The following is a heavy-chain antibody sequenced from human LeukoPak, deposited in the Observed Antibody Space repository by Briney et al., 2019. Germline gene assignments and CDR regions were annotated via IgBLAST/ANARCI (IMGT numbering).Heavy chain of an antibody. D-gene: IGHD3-10*01. J-gene: IGHJ5*02. CDR3: AREGNYYGSGSTINWFDP. CDR2: INPNSGGT. V-gene: IGHV1-2*02. CDR1: GYTLTGYY. Sequence: GASVKVSCKASGYTLTGYYMHWVRQAPGQGLEWMGWINPNSGGTNYAQKFQGRVTMTRDTSISTAYMELSRLRSDDTAVYYCAREGNYYGSGSTINWFDPWGQGTLVTVSS.